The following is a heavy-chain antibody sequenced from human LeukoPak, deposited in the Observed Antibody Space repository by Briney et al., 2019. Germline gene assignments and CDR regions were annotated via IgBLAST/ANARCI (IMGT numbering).Heavy chain of an antibody. CDR3: ARGSYTSTWF. J-gene: IGHJ4*02. CDR2: TYYRSKWYT. D-gene: IGHD6-13*01. V-gene: IGHV6-1*01. CDR1: GDRVSSNSAA. Sequence: SQTLSLTCAISGDRVSSNSAAWSWIRQSPSRGLEWLGRTYYRSKWYTEYAVSVKSRITINPDTSKNQFSLQLNSVTPEDTAVYYCARGSYTSTWFWGQGTLVTVSS.